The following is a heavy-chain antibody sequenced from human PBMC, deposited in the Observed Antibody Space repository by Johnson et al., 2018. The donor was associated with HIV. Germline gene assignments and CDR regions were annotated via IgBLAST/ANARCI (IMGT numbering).Heavy chain of an antibody. Sequence: QVQLVESGGGVVQPGGSLRLSCVASGFTISSYAIHWVRQAPGKGLEWVAVISYDGSNKYYADSVKGRFTISRENSKNTLYLQMNSLRAEDTAVYYCATDEYTNSLGVWGQGTMVTVSS. CDR3: ATDEYTNSLGV. CDR1: GFTISSYA. CDR2: ISYDGSNK. V-gene: IGHV3-30*04. J-gene: IGHJ3*01. D-gene: IGHD6-6*01.